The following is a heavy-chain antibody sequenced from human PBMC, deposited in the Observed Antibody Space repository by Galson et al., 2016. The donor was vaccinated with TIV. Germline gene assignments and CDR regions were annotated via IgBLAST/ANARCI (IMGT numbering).Heavy chain of an antibody. CDR2: MNPNSGNA. V-gene: IGHV1-8*01. J-gene: IGHJ4*02. CDR3: ARDRRGYCRGGSCLPGY. Sequence: SVKVSCKASGYTFNNYDISWVRQATGQGLEWMGWMNPNSGNAGYAQEFQGRVTMTSNTSVNTAYMEVRSLRFEDTAVYYCARDRRGYCRGGSCLPGYWGQGTLVTVSS. CDR1: GYTFNNYD. D-gene: IGHD2-15*01.